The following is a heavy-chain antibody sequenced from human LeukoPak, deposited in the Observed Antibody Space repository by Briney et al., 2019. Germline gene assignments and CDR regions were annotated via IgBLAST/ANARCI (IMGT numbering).Heavy chain of an antibody. V-gene: IGHV4-34*01. Sequence: SETLSLTCAVYGGSFSGYYWTWIRQPPGKGLEWIGEINHSGTTHYNPSLKSRVTISMDTSKIQFSLKLTSVTAADTAVYYCARAPYDSFDYWGQGTLVTVSS. J-gene: IGHJ4*02. CDR2: INHSGTT. CDR1: GGSFSGYY. D-gene: IGHD3-22*01. CDR3: ARAPYDSFDY.